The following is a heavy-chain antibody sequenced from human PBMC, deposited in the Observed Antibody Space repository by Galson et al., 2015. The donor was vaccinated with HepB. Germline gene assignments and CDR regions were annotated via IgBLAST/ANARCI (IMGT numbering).Heavy chain of an antibody. J-gene: IGHJ4*02. V-gene: IGHV4-39*07. Sequence: QVQLQESGPGLVKPSETLSLTCTVSGGSIISSDYYWCWSRQPPGKGLEWIGSNHYGGSTYNNPSLKSRVTISVDTTKNQVSLKLSSVTAADTAVYYCSPYYDYWGQGTLFTVSS. CDR2: NHYGGST. CDR1: GGSIISSDYY. CDR3: SPYYDY.